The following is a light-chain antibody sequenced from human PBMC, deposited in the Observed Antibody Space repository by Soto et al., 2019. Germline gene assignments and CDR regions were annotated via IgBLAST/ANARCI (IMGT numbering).Light chain of an antibody. CDR2: GAS. CDR1: QSVGTD. V-gene: IGKV3-15*01. CDR3: HQYNDWPRFT. J-gene: IGKJ3*01. Sequence: EIVMTQSPATLSVSPGERATLSCRASQSVGTDLAWYQQKPGQAPRRLIYGASTRATGIPARFSGSGSGTEFTLTINSLQSEDRAVYYCHQYNDWPRFTFGPGTKVEIK.